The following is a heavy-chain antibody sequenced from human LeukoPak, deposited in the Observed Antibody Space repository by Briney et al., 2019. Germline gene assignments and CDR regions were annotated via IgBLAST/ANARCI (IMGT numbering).Heavy chain of an antibody. V-gene: IGHV3-30*02. Sequence: GGSLRLSCEASGFSFSDYGMHWVRQRPGKGLEWVAFILYDGSQKYYADSVRGRFTVSRDNSKNTLSLQMNSLRIDDTALYYCAKNQAGGWGQGTLVTVSS. CDR3: AKNQAGG. D-gene: IGHD6-19*01. CDR1: GFSFSDYG. CDR2: ILYDGSQK. J-gene: IGHJ4*02.